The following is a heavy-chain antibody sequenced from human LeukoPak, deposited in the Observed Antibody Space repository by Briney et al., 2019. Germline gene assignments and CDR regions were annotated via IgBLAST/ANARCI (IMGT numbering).Heavy chain of an antibody. V-gene: IGHV3-7*01. CDR1: RFTLSDYW. CDR2: IKQDGSET. CDR3: ARQRGSGCLDY. D-gene: IGHD6-19*01. Sequence: GGSLRLPCAASRFTLSDYWMSWVRQAPGKGLEWVANIKQDGSETYYVDSVKGRFTISRDNAKNSLSLQMNSLRAEDTAVYYCARQRGSGCLDYWGQGTLVTVSS. J-gene: IGHJ4*02.